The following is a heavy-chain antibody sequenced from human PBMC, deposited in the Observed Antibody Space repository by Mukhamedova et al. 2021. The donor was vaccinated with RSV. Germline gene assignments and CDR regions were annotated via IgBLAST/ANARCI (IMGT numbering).Heavy chain of an antibody. V-gene: IGHV4-34*01. D-gene: IGHD2-15*01. Sequence: GEINHSGSTNYNPYLKSRVTISVDTYKNPFSLNLSSVTAADTAVYYCASRRHKRTGYCSDGSCYSEYFQHWGKGTLVTLSP. CDR3: ASRRHKRTGYCSDGSCYSEYFQH. J-gene: IGHJ1*01. CDR2: INHSGST.